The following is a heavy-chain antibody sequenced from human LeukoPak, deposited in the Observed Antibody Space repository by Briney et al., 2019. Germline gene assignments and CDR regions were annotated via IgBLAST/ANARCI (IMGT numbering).Heavy chain of an antibody. Sequence: PSETLSLTCAVYGGSFSGYYWSWIRQPPGKGLEWIGEINHSGSTNYNPSLKSRVTISVDTSKNQFSLKLSSVTAADTAVYYCARVIDGYNRGYFDLWGRGTLVTVSS. CDR2: INHSGST. D-gene: IGHD5-24*01. CDR1: GGSFSGYY. V-gene: IGHV4-34*01. J-gene: IGHJ2*01. CDR3: ARVIDGYNRGYFDL.